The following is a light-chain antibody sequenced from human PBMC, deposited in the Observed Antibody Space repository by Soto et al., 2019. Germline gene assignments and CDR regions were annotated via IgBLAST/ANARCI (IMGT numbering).Light chain of an antibody. J-gene: IGKJ5*01. CDR1: QTVSSY. CDR2: DAS. Sequence: EIVLTQSPATLSLSPGERAPLSCRASQTVSSYLAWYQQKPGQAPRLLIYDASNRATGIPARFSGSGSGTDFTLTISSLEPEDFAVYYCQQRNNWPPITFGQGTRLEIK. CDR3: QQRNNWPPIT. V-gene: IGKV3-11*01.